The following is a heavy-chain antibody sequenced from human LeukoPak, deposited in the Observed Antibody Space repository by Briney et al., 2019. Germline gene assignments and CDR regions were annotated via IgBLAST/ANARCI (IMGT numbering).Heavy chain of an antibody. Sequence: ASVKVSCKASGYTFTGYYMHWVRQAPGQGLEWMGWINPNSGGTNYAQKFQGRVTMTRDTSISTAYTELSRLRSDDTAVYYCARDSGVTMVRGAPCWFDPWGQGTLVTVSS. CDR3: ARDSGVTMVRGAPCWFDP. J-gene: IGHJ5*02. CDR2: INPNSGGT. D-gene: IGHD3-10*01. V-gene: IGHV1-2*02. CDR1: GYTFTGYY.